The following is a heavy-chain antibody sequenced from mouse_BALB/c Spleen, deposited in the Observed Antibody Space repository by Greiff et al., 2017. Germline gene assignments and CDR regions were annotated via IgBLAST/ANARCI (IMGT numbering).Heavy chain of an antibody. V-gene: IGHV1-7*01. Sequence: VKLVESGAELAKPGASVKMSCKASGYTFTSYWMHWVKQRPGQGLEWIGYINPSTGYTEYNQKFKDKATLTADKSSSTAFMQLSSLTSEDSAVYYCARDYYGSSDYWGQGTTLTVSS. J-gene: IGHJ2*01. CDR1: GYTFTSYW. D-gene: IGHD1-1*01. CDR2: INPSTGYT. CDR3: ARDYYGSSDY.